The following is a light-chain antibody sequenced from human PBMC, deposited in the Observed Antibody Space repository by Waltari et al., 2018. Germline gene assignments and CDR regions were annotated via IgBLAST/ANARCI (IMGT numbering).Light chain of an antibody. Sequence: QSVLTQPPSASGTPGQSVTMSCSGSSSNIGKNSVNWYQQVPGTAPKLLIYSDHQRPSGGPARFFGSKSDTSASLAISGLQSDDEADYYCATWDDSLKGWVFGGGTKLTVL. J-gene: IGLJ3*02. CDR3: ATWDDSLKGWV. CDR2: SDH. CDR1: SSNIGKNS. V-gene: IGLV1-44*01.